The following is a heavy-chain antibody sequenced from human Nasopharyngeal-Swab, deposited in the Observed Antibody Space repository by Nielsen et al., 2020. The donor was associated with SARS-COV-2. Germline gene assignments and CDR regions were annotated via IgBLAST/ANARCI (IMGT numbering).Heavy chain of an antibody. CDR1: GFTFSSYG. CDR2: ISYDGSNK. V-gene: IGHV3-30*03. Sequence: GGSLRLSCAASGFTFSSYGMHWVRQAPGKGLEWVAVISYDGSNKYYADSVKGRFTISRDNSKNTLYLQMNSLRAEDTAVYYCARVEIAAAGTGNFDYWGQGTLVTVSS. J-gene: IGHJ4*02. CDR3: ARVEIAAAGTGNFDY. D-gene: IGHD6-13*01.